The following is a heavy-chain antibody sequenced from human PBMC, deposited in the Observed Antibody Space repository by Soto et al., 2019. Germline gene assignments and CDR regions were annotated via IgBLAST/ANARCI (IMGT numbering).Heavy chain of an antibody. CDR1: GGTFSSYA. CDR3: AGGFRQGYYDSSGYYPSY. J-gene: IGHJ4*02. V-gene: IGHV1-69*13. Sequence: ASVKVSCKASGGTFSSYAIIWVRQAPGQGLEWMGGIIPIFGTANYAQKFQGRVTITADESTSTAYMELSSLRSEDTAVYYCAGGFRQGYYDSSGYYPSYWGQGTLVTVSS. D-gene: IGHD3-22*01. CDR2: IIPIFGTA.